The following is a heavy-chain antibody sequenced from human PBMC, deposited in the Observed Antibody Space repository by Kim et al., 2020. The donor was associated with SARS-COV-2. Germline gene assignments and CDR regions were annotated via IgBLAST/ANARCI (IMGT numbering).Heavy chain of an antibody. V-gene: IGHV3-73*01. Sequence: GGSLRLSCAASGFIFSGSAVHWVRQASGKGLEWVGRIRSKTNSHATTYGASAEGRFIISRDDSKNTAYLQMNSLKTEDTAVYYCARYCSGGSCTGDFDYWGQGALVTVSS. J-gene: IGHJ4*02. D-gene: IGHD2-15*01. CDR2: IRSKTNSHAT. CDR3: ARYCSGGSCTGDFDY. CDR1: GFIFSGSA.